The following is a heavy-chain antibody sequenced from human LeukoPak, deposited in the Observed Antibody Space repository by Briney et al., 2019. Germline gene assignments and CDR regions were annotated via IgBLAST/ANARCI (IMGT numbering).Heavy chain of an antibody. Sequence: ASVKVSCKASGGTFSSYAISWVRQAPGQGLEWMGGIIPIFGTANYAQKFQGRVTITADESTSTAYMELSSLRSEDTAVYYCAKGMVPAAMNYYYYMDVWGKGTTVTVSS. CDR2: IIPIFGTA. D-gene: IGHD2-2*01. CDR1: GGTFSSYA. V-gene: IGHV1-69*13. J-gene: IGHJ6*03. CDR3: AKGMVPAAMNYYYYMDV.